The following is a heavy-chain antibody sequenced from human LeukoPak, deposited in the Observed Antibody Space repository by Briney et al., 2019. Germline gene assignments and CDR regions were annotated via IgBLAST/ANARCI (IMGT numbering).Heavy chain of an antibody. Sequence: PGGSLRLSCAAYGFTFSSYGMHWVRQAPGKGLEWVAFIRYDGSNKYYADSVKGRFTISRDNSKNTLYLQMNSLRAEDTAVYYCAKGVVLMVYAPGVDYWGQGTLVTVSS. CDR1: GFTFSSYG. V-gene: IGHV3-30*02. D-gene: IGHD2-8*01. CDR2: IRYDGSNK. CDR3: AKGVVLMVYAPGVDY. J-gene: IGHJ4*02.